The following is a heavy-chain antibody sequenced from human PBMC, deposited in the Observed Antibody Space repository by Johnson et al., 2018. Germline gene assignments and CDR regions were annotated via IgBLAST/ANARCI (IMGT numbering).Heavy chain of an antibody. V-gene: IGHV3-15*07. CDR2: IKSKTDGGTT. D-gene: IGHD6-13*01. CDR1: GFTFSNAW. J-gene: IGHJ3*02. CDR3: TLGPIAAAVTDAFDI. Sequence: VQLVESGGGLVKPGGSLRLSCAASGFTFSNAWLNWVRQAPGTGLEWVGRIKSKTDGGTTDYAAPVKGRFTISRDDSKNTRYLQMNSRKTEDTAVYYCTLGPIAAAVTDAFDIWGQGTMVTVSS.